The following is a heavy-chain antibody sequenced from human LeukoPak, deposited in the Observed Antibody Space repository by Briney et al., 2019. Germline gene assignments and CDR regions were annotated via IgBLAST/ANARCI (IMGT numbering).Heavy chain of an antibody. CDR2: ISSSSSYI. D-gene: IGHD1-26*01. J-gene: IGHJ4*02. CDR3: AGEERREWELSYYFDY. V-gene: IGHV3-21*04. CDR1: GFTFSSYS. Sequence: GGSLRLSCAVSGFTFSSYSMNWVRQAPGKGLEWVSSISSSSSYIYYADSVKGRFTISRDNAKNSLYLQMNSLRAEDTAVYYCAGEERREWELSYYFDYWGQGTLVTVSS.